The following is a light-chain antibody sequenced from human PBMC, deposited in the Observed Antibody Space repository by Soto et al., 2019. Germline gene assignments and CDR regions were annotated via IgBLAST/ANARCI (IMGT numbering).Light chain of an antibody. V-gene: IGLV9-49*01. CDR3: GADHGSGGNFVVV. Sequence: QSVLTQPPSASASLGPSVTLTCTLSSGYTNYKVDWYQQRPGQGPRLVMRVGTGGIVGSKGDGIPDRFSVLGSGLNRYPTIKNIQEEDERDDHGGADHGSGGNFVVVFGGGTQLTVL. CDR2: VGTGGIVG. J-gene: IGLJ2*01. CDR1: SGYTNYK.